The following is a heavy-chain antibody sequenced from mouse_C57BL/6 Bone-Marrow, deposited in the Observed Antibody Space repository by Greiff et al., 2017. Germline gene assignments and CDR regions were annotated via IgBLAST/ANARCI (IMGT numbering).Heavy chain of an antibody. CDR1: GYTFTSYW. V-gene: IGHV1-59*01. CDR2: IDPSDSYT. J-gene: IGHJ2*01. Sequence: QVHVKQPGAELVRPGTSVKLSCKASGYTFTSYWMHWVKQRPGQGLEWIGVIDPSDSYTNYNQKFKGKATLTVDTSSSTAYMQLSRLTSEDSAVXYCARETCRSTIDYWGQGTTLTVS. CDR3: ARETCRSTIDY.